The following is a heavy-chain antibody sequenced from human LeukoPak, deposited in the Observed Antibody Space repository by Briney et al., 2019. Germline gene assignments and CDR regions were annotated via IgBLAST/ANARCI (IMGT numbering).Heavy chain of an antibody. D-gene: IGHD2-15*01. CDR3: ARVGSAATFYYYGMDV. Sequence: SETLSLTCTVSGGSISSGGYYWSWIRQHPGKGLEWIGYIYYSGSTYYNPSLKSRVTISVDTSTNQFSLKLSSMTAADTAVYYCARVGSAATFYYYGMDVWGRGTTVTVSS. CDR2: IYYSGST. J-gene: IGHJ6*02. CDR1: GGSISSGGYY. V-gene: IGHV4-31*03.